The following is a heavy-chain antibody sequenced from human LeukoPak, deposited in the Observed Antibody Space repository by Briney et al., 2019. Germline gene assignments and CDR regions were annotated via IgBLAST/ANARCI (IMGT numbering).Heavy chain of an antibody. J-gene: IGHJ4*02. CDR1: GFTASSDY. V-gene: IGHV3-66*01. CDR2: IYSADTT. CDR3: AREDRWMGGYDY. Sequence: GGSLRLSCAASGFTASSDYMTWVRQAPGKGLEWVSIIYSADTTYYADSVRGRFTISRDNSKNTLYLQMNSLRAEDSAVYYCAREDRWMGGYDYWGQGTLVTVSS. D-gene: IGHD3-22*01.